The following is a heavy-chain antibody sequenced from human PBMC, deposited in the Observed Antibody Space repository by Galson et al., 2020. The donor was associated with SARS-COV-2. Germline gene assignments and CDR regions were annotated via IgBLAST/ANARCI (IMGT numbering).Heavy chain of an antibody. CDR1: GFTLTSFE. V-gene: IGHV3-21*05. CDR2: IYRSKSDR. Sequence: NSGGSLRLSCVAPGFTLTSFEMNWVRQAPGKGLEWISFIYRSKSDRRYADSVRGRFTVSRDNAKNSLYLQMDFLTVEDTAVYYCVRDLYGDLGDAFDLWGQGTMVTVSS. J-gene: IGHJ3*01. D-gene: IGHD4-17*01. CDR3: VRDLYGDLGDAFDL.